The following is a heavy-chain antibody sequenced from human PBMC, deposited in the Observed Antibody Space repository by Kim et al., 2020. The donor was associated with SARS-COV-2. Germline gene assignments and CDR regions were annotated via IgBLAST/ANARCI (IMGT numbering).Heavy chain of an antibody. CDR1: GGSISSYY. J-gene: IGHJ3*02. Sequence: SETLSLTCTVSGGSISSYYWSWIRQPPGKGLEWIGYIYYSGSTNYNASLKSRVTISVDTSKNQFSLKLSSVTAADTAVYYCARLRYYDSSGYYGGAFDIWGQGTMVTVSS. V-gene: IGHV4-59*08. D-gene: IGHD3-22*01. CDR3: ARLRYYDSSGYYGGAFDI. CDR2: IYYSGST.